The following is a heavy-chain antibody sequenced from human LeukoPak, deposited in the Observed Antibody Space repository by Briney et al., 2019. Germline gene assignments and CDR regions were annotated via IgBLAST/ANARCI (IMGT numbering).Heavy chain of an antibody. CDR3: ARESGSYQYDN. D-gene: IGHD1-26*01. CDR1: GYTFTGYY. CDR2: INPDSGGT. V-gene: IGHV1-2*02. Sequence: ASVKVSCKASGYTFTGYYMHWVRQAPGQGLEWMGWINPDSGGTNYAQKFQGRVTLTRDTSITTSYVDLGRLGSDDTAVYYCARESGSYQYDNWGQGTLITVSS. J-gene: IGHJ4*02.